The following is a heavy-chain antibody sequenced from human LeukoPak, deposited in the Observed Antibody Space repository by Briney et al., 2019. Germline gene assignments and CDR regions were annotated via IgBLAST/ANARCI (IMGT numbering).Heavy chain of an antibody. CDR3: AKEKELRYFDWLPGNYDY. CDR1: GFTFSSYG. J-gene: IGHJ4*02. D-gene: IGHD3-9*01. Sequence: PGGSLRLSCAASGFTFSSYGMSWVRQAPGKGLEWVSAISGSGGSTYYADSVKGRFTISRDNSKNTRYLQMNSLRAEDTAVYYCAKEKELRYFDWLPGNYDYWGQGTLVTVSS. V-gene: IGHV3-23*01. CDR2: ISGSGGST.